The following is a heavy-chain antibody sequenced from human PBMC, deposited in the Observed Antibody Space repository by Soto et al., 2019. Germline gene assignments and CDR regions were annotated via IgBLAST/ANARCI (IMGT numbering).Heavy chain of an antibody. CDR2: INPNSGGT. V-gene: IGHV1-2*02. Sequence: ASVKVSCKASGYTFSNFGLSWVRQAPGQGLEWMGWINPNSGGTNYAQKFQGRVTMTRDTSISTAYMELSRLRSDDTAVYYCARNYGSGTTSGVDYWGQGTLVTVSS. D-gene: IGHD3-10*01. CDR1: GYTFSNFG. CDR3: ARNYGSGTTSGVDY. J-gene: IGHJ4*02.